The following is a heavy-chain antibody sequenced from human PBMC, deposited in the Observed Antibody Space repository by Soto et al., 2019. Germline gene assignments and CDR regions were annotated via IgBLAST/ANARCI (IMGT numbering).Heavy chain of an antibody. CDR3: ARDSPHYDSSGYSHSQYYYGMDV. V-gene: IGHV1-18*04. CDR1: GYTFTSYG. J-gene: IGHJ6*02. CDR2: ISAYNGNT. D-gene: IGHD3-22*01. Sequence: GASVKVSCKASGYTFTSYGISWVRQAPGQGLEWMGWISAYNGNTNYAQKLQGRVTMTTDTSTSTAYMELRSLRSDDTAVYYCARDSPHYDSSGYSHSQYYYGMDVWGQGTTVTVSS.